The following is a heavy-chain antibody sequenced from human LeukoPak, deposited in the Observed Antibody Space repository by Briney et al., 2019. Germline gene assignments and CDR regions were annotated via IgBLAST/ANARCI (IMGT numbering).Heavy chain of an antibody. J-gene: IGHJ4*02. Sequence: PGGSLRLSCAASGFTFSSYGMHWVRQAPGKGLEWVTIIWYDGSNKYYADSVKGRFTISKDNSKNTLYLQMNSLRVEDTAVYYCARDPGHSGWYGDYWGQGTLSPSPQ. V-gene: IGHV3-33*01. D-gene: IGHD6-19*01. CDR3: ARDPGHSGWYGDY. CDR1: GFTFSSYG. CDR2: IWYDGSNK.